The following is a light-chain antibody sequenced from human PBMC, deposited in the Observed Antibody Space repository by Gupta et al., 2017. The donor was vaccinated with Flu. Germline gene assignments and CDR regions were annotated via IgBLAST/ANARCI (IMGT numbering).Light chain of an antibody. J-gene: IGKJ5*01. CDR1: QTISTS. Sequence: PSSLSASVGDRVTITCRASQTISTSLNWYQQKAGQSPSLLIYDASTLQSGVPSRFAGSGSGTYFTLTINKVQPEDFATYYCQQGYNTPLTFGQGTRLEI. CDR3: QQGYNTPLT. V-gene: IGKV1-39*01. CDR2: DAS.